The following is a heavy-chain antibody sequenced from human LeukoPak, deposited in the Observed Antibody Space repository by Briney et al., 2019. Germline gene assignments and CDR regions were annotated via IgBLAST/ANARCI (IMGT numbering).Heavy chain of an antibody. V-gene: IGHV3-53*01. CDR2: IYSGGST. CDR3: ATVVGPTYYYGMDV. J-gene: IGHJ6*02. Sequence: PGGSLRLSCTASGFTVRSNCMSWVRQAPGKGLEWVSVIYSGGSTYYADSVKGRFTISRDNSKNTLYLQMNSLRAEDTAVYYCATVVGPTYYYGMDVWGQGTTVTVSS. D-gene: IGHD3-10*01. CDR1: GFTVRSNC.